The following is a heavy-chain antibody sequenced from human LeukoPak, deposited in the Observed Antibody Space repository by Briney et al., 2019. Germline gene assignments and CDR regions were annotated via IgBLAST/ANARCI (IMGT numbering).Heavy chain of an antibody. CDR2: ISSSSSYI. CDR3: ARAPVYYDESRGHLKISNWYLDL. CDR1: GFTFSSYS. J-gene: IGHJ2*01. Sequence: GGSLRLSCAASGFTFSSYSMTWVRQAPGKGLEWVSSISSSSSYIYYADSVKGRFTISRDNAKNSLYLQMNSLRAEDTAVFYCARAPVYYDESRGHLKISNWYLDLWGRGTLVTVSS. D-gene: IGHD3-22*01. V-gene: IGHV3-21*01.